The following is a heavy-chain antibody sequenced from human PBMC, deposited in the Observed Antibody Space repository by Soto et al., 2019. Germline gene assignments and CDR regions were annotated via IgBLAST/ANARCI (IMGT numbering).Heavy chain of an antibody. V-gene: IGHV3-23*01. CDR2: ISGSGGAT. CDR1: GLTFKYCS. CDR3: ARTRTAFYRYYFDS. J-gene: IGHJ4*02. D-gene: IGHD2-21*02. Sequence: GGSLRRSCSTSGLTFKYCSISLVRQAPGKGLEWVSGISGSGGATYYTDSVEGRFTISKDFSKNTVSLQMTGLRVDDTAVYYCARTRTAFYRYYFDSWGQGALVTSPQ.